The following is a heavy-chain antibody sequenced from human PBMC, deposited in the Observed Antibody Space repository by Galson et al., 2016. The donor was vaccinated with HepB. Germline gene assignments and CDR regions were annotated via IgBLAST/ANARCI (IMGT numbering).Heavy chain of an antibody. V-gene: IGHV3-23*01. CDR2: ITGSGGDT. Sequence: SLRLSCAASGVAFTSYAMTWVRQVPGKGLEWVSSITGSGGDTYYVDSVKGRFSISRDNSKNTLYLQMNNVRAEDTAVYCCAKDEFRGESGSHQGSYFGMNVWGQGTTVTVSS. CDR1: GVAFTSYA. CDR3: AKDEFRGESGSHQGSYFGMNV. J-gene: IGHJ6*02. D-gene: IGHD3-10*01.